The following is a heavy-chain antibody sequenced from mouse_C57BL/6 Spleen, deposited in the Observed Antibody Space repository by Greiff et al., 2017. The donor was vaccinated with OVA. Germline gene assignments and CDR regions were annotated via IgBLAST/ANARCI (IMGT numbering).Heavy chain of an antibody. V-gene: IGHV5-4*01. Sequence: EVQGVESGGGLVKPGGSLKLSCAASGFTFSSYAMSWVRQTPEKRLEWVATISDGGSYTYYPDNVKGRFTISRDNAKNNLYLQMSHLKSEDTAMYYCARETTVVAKGFAYWGQGTLVTVSA. D-gene: IGHD1-1*01. J-gene: IGHJ3*01. CDR1: GFTFSSYA. CDR2: ISDGGSYT. CDR3: ARETTVVAKGFAY.